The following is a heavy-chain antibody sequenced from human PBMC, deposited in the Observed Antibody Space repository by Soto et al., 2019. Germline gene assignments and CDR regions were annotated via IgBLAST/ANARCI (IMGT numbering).Heavy chain of an antibody. D-gene: IGHD6-19*01. CDR3: ARDRERQWLVEGWFDP. V-gene: IGHV1-18*04. J-gene: IGHJ5*02. CDR2: ISAYNGNT. Sequence: QVPLVQSGAEVKKPGASVKVSCKASGYTFTSYGISWVRQAPGQGLEWMGWISAYNGNTNYAQKLQGRVTMTTDTSTSTADMELRSLRSDDTAVYYCARDRERQWLVEGWFDPWGQGTLVTVSS. CDR1: GYTFTSYG.